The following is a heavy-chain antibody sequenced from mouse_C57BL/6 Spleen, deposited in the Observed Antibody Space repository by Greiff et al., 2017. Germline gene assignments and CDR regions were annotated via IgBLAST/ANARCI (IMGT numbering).Heavy chain of an antibody. CDR1: GFTFSSYG. Sequence: EVHLVESGGDLVKPGGSLKLSCAASGFTFSSYGMSWVRQTPDKRLEWVATISSGGSYTYYPDSVKGRFTISRDNAKNTLYLQMSSLKSEDTAMYYCARDRDGRVFDYWGQGTTLTGSS. J-gene: IGHJ2*01. D-gene: IGHD1-1*01. CDR2: ISSGGSYT. V-gene: IGHV5-6*01. CDR3: ARDRDGRVFDY.